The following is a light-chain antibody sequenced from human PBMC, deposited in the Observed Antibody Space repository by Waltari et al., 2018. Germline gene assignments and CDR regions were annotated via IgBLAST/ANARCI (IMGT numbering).Light chain of an antibody. V-gene: IGKV3-11*01. Sequence: EIVLTQSPVTLSLAAGERATLSCRASESVSNYLAWYQQKPGQSPSLLIYDTSKRATGIPGRFSGSGYGTDFTLTINNLEAEDFALYYCQQGVILPLTCGGGTKVEIK. CDR3: QQGVILPLT. J-gene: IGKJ4*01. CDR1: ESVSNY. CDR2: DTS.